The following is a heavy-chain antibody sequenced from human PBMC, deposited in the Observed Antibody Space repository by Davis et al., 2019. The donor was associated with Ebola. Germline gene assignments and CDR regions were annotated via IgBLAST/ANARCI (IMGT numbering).Heavy chain of an antibody. Sequence: GESLKISCVDSGLTSNTYCINWLRQAPGKGLEWVAVISYDGNNKYYADSVKGRFTISRDNSKNTLYLQMGSLRAEDMAVYYCARGKAMVITGGFTKFDYWGQGTLVTVSS. V-gene: IGHV3-30*03. CDR2: ISYDGNNK. D-gene: IGHD3-22*01. CDR3: ARGKAMVITGGFTKFDY. J-gene: IGHJ4*02. CDR1: GLTSNTYC.